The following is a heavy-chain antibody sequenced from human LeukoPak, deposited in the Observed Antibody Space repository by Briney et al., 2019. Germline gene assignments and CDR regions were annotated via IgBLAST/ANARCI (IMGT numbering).Heavy chain of an antibody. CDR3: AISRIAAAGTGDAFDI. D-gene: IGHD6-13*01. CDR2: ISWNSGSI. V-gene: IGHV3-9*01. CDR1: GFTFDDYA. J-gene: IGHJ3*02. Sequence: GGSLRLSCVASGFTFDDYAMHWVRQAPGKGLEWVSGISWNSGSIGYADSVKGRFTISRDNAKNSLYLQMNSLRAEDTALYYCAISRIAAAGTGDAFDIWGQGTMVTVSS.